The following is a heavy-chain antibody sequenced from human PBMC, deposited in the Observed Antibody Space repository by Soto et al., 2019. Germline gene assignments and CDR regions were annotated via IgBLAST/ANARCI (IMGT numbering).Heavy chain of an antibody. CDR3: AKRRLNTITSLSDF. J-gene: IGHJ1*01. Sequence: SETLSLTCTVSGVSVNSGSYYWSWIRQPPGKGLEWIGYFFSSDNTKYNPSLKSRLTVSIDTPKNQFSLRLSSVTAADTAVYYCAKRRLNTITSLSDFWGQGVQVTVSS. D-gene: IGHD2-2*01. V-gene: IGHV4-61*01. CDR1: GVSVNSGSYY. CDR2: FFSSDNT.